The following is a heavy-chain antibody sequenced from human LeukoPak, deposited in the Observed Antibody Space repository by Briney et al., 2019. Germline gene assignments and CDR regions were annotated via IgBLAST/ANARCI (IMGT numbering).Heavy chain of an antibody. CDR2: IYHSGST. J-gene: IGHJ3*02. CDR1: GGSISSGGYS. Sequence: SQTLSLTCAVSGGSISSGGYSWSWIRQPPGKGLEWIGYIYHSGSTYYNPSLKSRVTISVDRSKNQFSLKLSSVTAADTAVYYCARDLVTVTKGFDIWGQGTMVSVSS. V-gene: IGHV4-30-2*01. D-gene: IGHD4-17*01. CDR3: ARDLVTVTKGFDI.